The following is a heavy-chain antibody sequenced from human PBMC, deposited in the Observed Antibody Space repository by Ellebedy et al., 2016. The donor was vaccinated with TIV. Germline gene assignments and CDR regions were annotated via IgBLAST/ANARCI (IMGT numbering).Heavy chain of an antibody. CDR3: AREAISYARSGYYFDY. CDR2: IQQDGREK. CDR1: GFTLSNYW. Sequence: PGGSLRLSCAASGFTLSNYWMSWVRQAPGKGLEWVANIQQDGREKNYVDSVNGRFTISRDNAKSSLYLQMNSLRAEDTAVYYCAREAISYARSGYYFDYWGQGTLVTVSS. V-gene: IGHV3-7*01. D-gene: IGHD3-22*01. J-gene: IGHJ4*02.